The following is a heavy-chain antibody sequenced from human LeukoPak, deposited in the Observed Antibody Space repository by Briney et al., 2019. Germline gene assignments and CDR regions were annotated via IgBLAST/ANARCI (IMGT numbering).Heavy chain of an antibody. J-gene: IGHJ4*02. Sequence: GRSLRLSCTASGFTFGDYAMSWVRQAPGKGLEWVGFIRSKAYGGTTEYAASVKGRFTISRDDSKSIAYLQMNSLKTEDTAVYYCTSSKAVAARFGPASHWGQGTLVTVSS. CDR2: IRSKAYGGTT. D-gene: IGHD2-15*01. V-gene: IGHV3-49*04. CDR3: TSSKAVAARFGPASH. CDR1: GFTFGDYA.